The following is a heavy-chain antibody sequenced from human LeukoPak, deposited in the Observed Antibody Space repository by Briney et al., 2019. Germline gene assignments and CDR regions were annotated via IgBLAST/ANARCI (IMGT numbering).Heavy chain of an antibody. CDR3: ARDNSVGDYAWWFDS. J-gene: IGHJ5*01. V-gene: IGHV1-18*01. CDR1: GYTFTSYG. D-gene: IGHD1-26*01. CDR2: ISAYNGNT. Sequence: ASVKVSCKASGYTFTSYGISWVRQAPGQGLEWMGWISAYNGNTNYAQKFQGRVTMTRDVSTSTDYMELSSLRSEDTAVYYCARDNSVGDYAWWFDSWGQGTLVTVSS.